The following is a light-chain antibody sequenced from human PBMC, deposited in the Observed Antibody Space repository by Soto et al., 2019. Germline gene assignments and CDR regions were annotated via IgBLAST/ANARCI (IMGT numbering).Light chain of an antibody. V-gene: IGLV3-1*01. CDR3: QAWDRRV. CDR2: QDG. CDR1: YLGDTY. J-gene: IGLJ1*01. Sequence: SYELTQPPSVSVSPGQTASITCSGDYLGDTYACWYQQKPGQSPVLVIYQDGKRPSGIPERFSGSNSGNTATLTISGTQAMDEADYYCQAWDRRVFGTGTKVTVL.